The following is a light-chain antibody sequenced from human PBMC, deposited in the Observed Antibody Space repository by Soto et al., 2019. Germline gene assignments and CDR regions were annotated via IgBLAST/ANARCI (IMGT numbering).Light chain of an antibody. CDR2: DVS. CDR1: SSDVGGYNY. V-gene: IGLV2-14*01. CDR3: SSYTSSSTYV. J-gene: IGLJ1*01. Sequence: LTQPASVSGSPGQSITISCTGTSSDVGGYNYVSWYQQHPGKAPKLMIYDVSNRPSGVSNRFSGSKSGNTASLTISGLQAEDEADYFCSSYTSSSTYVFGTGSKVTVL.